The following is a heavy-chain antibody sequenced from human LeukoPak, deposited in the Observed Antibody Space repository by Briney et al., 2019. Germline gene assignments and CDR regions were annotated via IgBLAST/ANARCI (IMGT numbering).Heavy chain of an antibody. J-gene: IGHJ5*02. CDR2: INHSGST. CDR1: GGSFSGYY. V-gene: IGHV4-34*01. Sequence: SETLSLTCAVYGGSFSGYYWSWIRQPPGKGLEWIGEINHSGSTNYNPSLKSRVTISVDTSKNQFSLKLSSVTAADTAVYYCARSEYLFPRHRAFNWFDPWGQGTLVTVSS. D-gene: IGHD2/OR15-2a*01. CDR3: ARSEYLFPRHRAFNWFDP.